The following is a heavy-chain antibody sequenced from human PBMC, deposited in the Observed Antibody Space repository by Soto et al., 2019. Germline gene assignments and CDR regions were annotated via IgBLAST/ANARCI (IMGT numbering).Heavy chain of an antibody. CDR2: INGDGTST. D-gene: IGHD1-1*01. V-gene: IGHV3-74*01. CDR3: TRWDYNSANAFHI. CDR1: GFTFDSSW. Sequence: LRLSCAASGFTFDSSWMHWVRQAAGKGLVWVSRINGDGTSTSYADSVKGRFTISRDNAKNTLYLQMDSLRVEDTAVYYCTRWDYNSANAFHIWGQGTMVTVSS. J-gene: IGHJ3*02.